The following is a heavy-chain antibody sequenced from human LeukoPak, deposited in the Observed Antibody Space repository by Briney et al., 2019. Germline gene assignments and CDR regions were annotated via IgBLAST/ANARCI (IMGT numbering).Heavy chain of an antibody. CDR3: AKDIGYDSSGYLDY. CDR2: ISSSGSTI. Sequence: PGGSLRLSCAASGFTFSSYEMNWVRQAPGKGLEWDSYISSSGSTIYYADSVKGRFTISRDNAKNSLYLQMNSLRAEGTALYYCAKDIGYDSSGYLDYWGQGTLVTVSS. CDR1: GFTFSSYE. V-gene: IGHV3-48*03. D-gene: IGHD3-22*01. J-gene: IGHJ4*02.